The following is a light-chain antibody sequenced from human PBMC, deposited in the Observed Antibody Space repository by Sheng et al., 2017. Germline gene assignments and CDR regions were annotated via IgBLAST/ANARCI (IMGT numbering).Light chain of an antibody. V-gene: IGKV1-39*01. CDR1: QSVNKY. CDR2: TVS. J-gene: IGKJ1*01. Sequence: DIHMTQSPSSLAASVGDRVTISCRAGQSVNKYVNWYQHKAGESPKVLIYTVSTLESGVPTRFTGSGSETEFTLTIISLQPEDVATYYCQQGYNTPWTFGQGTKVEI. CDR3: QQGYNTPWT.